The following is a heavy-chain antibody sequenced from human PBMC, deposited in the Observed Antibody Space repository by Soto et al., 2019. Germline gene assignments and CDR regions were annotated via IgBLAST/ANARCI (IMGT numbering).Heavy chain of an antibody. J-gene: IGHJ4*02. D-gene: IGHD3-10*01. CDR2: MSYTGST. Sequence: QVQLQESGPGLVKPSETLSLTCTVSGGSVSSNSHYWTWIRQPPGRGLEYIGLMSYTGSTNYNPSLQSRVTISVNTSNNQVSMRLNSVTAADTAVYYCARAHITTIRGVMECLDYWGQGNLVTVSS. V-gene: IGHV4-61*01. CDR3: ARAHITTIRGVMECLDY. CDR1: GGSVSSNSHY.